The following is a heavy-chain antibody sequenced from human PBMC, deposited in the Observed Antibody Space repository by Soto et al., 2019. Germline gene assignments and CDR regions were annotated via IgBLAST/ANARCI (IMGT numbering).Heavy chain of an antibody. Sequence: QVQLVESGGGVVQPGRSLRLSCAASGFTFSSYGMHWVRQAPGKGLEWVAVISYDGSNKYYADSVKGRFTISRDNSKNTLYLQRNSLRAEDTAGYYCAKDSTMIGVVITDWGQGTLVTVSS. CDR2: ISYDGSNK. J-gene: IGHJ4*02. V-gene: IGHV3-30*18. D-gene: IGHD3-22*01. CDR1: GFTFSSYG. CDR3: AKDSTMIGVVITD.